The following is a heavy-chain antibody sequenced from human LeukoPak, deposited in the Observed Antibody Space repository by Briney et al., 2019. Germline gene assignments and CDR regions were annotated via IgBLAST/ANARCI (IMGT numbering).Heavy chain of an antibody. V-gene: IGHV3-48*04. CDR1: GFPFSDYS. Sequence: GGSLRLSCTASGFPFSDYSMNWVRQAPGKGLEWISYIGISSGNTKYADSVKGRFTISADNARNSLYLQMNSLRVEDTAVYYCARDHNCAFGNWGQGTLVSVSS. CDR2: IGISSGNT. D-gene: IGHD1-1*01. J-gene: IGHJ4*02. CDR3: ARDHNCAFGN.